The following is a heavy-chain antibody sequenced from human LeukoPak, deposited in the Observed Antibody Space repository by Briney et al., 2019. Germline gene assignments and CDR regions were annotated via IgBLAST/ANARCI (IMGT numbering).Heavy chain of an antibody. D-gene: IGHD4-17*01. V-gene: IGHV4-34*01. CDR1: GTSFTSYY. CDR2: VNHSGYT. Sequence: SETLSLTCGVSGTSFTSYYWSWIRQTPGKGLEWIGEVNHSGYTNMNPSLKSRVAISVDTSKNQFSLMMTSVTAADTAVYFCARMTTGHDYWGQGILVTVSS. J-gene: IGHJ4*02. CDR3: ARMTTGHDY.